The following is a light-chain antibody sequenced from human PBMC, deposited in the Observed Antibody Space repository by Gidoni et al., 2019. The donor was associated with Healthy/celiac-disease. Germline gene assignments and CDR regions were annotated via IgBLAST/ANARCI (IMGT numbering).Light chain of an antibody. V-gene: IGLV1-51*01. CDR2: DNN. J-gene: IGLJ3*02. CDR3: GTWDSSLWV. CDR1: SSNIGNNY. Sequence: SVLTQPPSVSAAPGQKVTISCSGSSSNIGNNYVSWYQQLPGTAPKLLIYDNNKRPSGIPDRCSGSKSGTSATLGITGLQTGDEADYYCGTWDSSLWVFGGGTKLTVL.